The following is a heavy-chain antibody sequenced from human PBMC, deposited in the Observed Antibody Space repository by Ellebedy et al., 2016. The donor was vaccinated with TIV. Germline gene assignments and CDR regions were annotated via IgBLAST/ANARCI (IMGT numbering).Heavy chain of an antibody. D-gene: IGHD6-13*01. Sequence: PGGSLRLSCAASGFTFDDYAMHWVRQAPGKGLEWVSGISWNSGSIGYADSVKGRFTISRDNAKNSLYLQMNSLRAEDTALYYCAKGIHRARIAAAGTWGEADYWGQGTLVTVSS. CDR1: GFTFDDYA. CDR2: ISWNSGSI. V-gene: IGHV3-9*01. J-gene: IGHJ4*02. CDR3: AKGIHRARIAAAGTWGEADY.